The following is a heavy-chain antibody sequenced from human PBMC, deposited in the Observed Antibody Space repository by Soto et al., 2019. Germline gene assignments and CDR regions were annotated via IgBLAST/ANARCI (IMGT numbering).Heavy chain of an antibody. CDR3: ARRRGSNGWFDL. Sequence: QVQLVQSGAEVKKPGSSVKVSCKASGYTFINSDINWVRQAPGQGLEWVGWMNPDSGNTGYAQNFQGRVTMTGNTSISSVSMELSSLTSEDTAVYYCARRRGSNGWFDLWGQGTLVTVSS. J-gene: IGHJ5*02. CDR2: MNPDSGNT. CDR1: GYTFINSD. D-gene: IGHD2-8*01. V-gene: IGHV1-8*01.